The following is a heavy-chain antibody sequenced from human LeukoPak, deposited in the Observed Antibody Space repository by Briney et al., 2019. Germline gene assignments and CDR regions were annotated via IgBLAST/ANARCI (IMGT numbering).Heavy chain of an antibody. V-gene: IGHV1-69*15. CDR1: GGTFRSYA. CDR2: NIPSFGTA. J-gene: IGHJ3*02. CDR3: AREGSGSYKGAFDI. Sequence: SVKVSCKASGGTFRSYAISWVRPAPGQGLEWMGRNIPSFGTAIYAQKSQGRVTISSDESTSTAFMELSRLRSEDTTVYYSAREGSGSYKGAFDIRGQGTMVTVSS. D-gene: IGHD1-26*01.